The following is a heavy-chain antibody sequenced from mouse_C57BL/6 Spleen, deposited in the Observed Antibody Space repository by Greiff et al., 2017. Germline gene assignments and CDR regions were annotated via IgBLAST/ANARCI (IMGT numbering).Heavy chain of an antibody. Sequence: QVQLQQSGAELVKPGASVKLSCKASGYTFTSYWMHWVKQRPGQGLEWIGMIHPNSGSTNYNEKVKSKATLTVDKSSSTAYMQLSSLTSVYSAVYYCARSDGSHFDYWGQGTTLTVSS. CDR3: ARSDGSHFDY. D-gene: IGHD2-3*01. J-gene: IGHJ2*01. CDR1: GYTFTSYW. V-gene: IGHV1-64*01. CDR2: IHPNSGST.